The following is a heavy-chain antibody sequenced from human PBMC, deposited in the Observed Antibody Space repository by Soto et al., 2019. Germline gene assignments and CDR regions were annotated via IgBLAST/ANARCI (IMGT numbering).Heavy chain of an antibody. CDR3: ARDRLRLGELSLIGYFDS. D-gene: IGHD3-16*02. CDR1: GFSLSSYT. V-gene: IGHV3-30-3*01. Sequence: QVQLVESGGGVVQPGRSLRLSCAGSGFSLSSYTMHWVRQAPGKGLEWVALISFDSSSKHYADSVRGRFSISRDNSKNTLYLQMDSLRPDDTALYYCARDRLRLGELSLIGYFDSWGQGTLVNVSS. CDR2: ISFDSSSK. J-gene: IGHJ4*02.